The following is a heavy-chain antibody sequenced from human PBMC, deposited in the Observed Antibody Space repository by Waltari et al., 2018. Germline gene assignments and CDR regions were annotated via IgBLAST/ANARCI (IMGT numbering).Heavy chain of an antibody. D-gene: IGHD2-15*01. V-gene: IGHV4-59*01. CDR2: IYYSGST. CDR1: GGSISSYY. J-gene: IGHJ3*02. Sequence: QVQLQESGPGLVKPSETLSLTCTVSGGSISSYYWSWIRQPPGKGLEWIGYIYYSGSTNSNPALKSRVTISVDTSKNQFSLKLSSVTAADTAVYYCATQGAVVVVVAATPGDHDAFDIWGQGTMVTVSS. CDR3: ATQGAVVVVVAATPGDHDAFDI.